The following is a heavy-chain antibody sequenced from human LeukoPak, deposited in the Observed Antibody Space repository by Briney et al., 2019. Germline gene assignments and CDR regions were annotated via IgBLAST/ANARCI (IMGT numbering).Heavy chain of an antibody. CDR2: ITTSGATT. CDR3: VRDPCGGGSCIDY. Sequence: GGSLRLSCAASGFTFSSYEMNWVRQAPGKGLEWVSYITTSGATTYYADSVKGRFTISRDNAKDSLFLQMSSVRAEDTAVYYCVRDPCGGGSCIDYWGQGTLVTVSS. V-gene: IGHV3-48*03. D-gene: IGHD2-15*01. J-gene: IGHJ4*02. CDR1: GFTFSSYE.